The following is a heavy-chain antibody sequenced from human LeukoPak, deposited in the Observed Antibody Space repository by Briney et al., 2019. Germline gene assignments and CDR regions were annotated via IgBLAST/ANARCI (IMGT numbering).Heavy chain of an antibody. V-gene: IGHV4-59*02. CDR2: IYSGST. CDR3: AGAHSNSFYFDF. CDR1: GGSVRAYY. D-gene: IGHD4-11*01. J-gene: IGHJ4*02. Sequence: SETLSLTCTVSGGSVRAYYWSWIRQSPGKGLEWIGYIYSGSTNYNPSLKSRVTISVDASKNQCSLKLRSVTAADTAVYFCAGAHSNSFYFDFWGQGTLVSVSS.